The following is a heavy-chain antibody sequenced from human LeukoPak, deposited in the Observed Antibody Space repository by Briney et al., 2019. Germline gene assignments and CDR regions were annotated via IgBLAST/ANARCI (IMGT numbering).Heavy chain of an antibody. V-gene: IGHV3-21*01. J-gene: IGHJ6*03. CDR1: GFTFSSYS. Sequence: GGSLRLSCAASGFTFSSYSMNWVRQAPGKGLEWVSSISSSSSYIYYADSVKGRFTISRDNAKNSLYLQMNSLRAEDTAVYYCARDRAAYDSSGYYPRDYYYMDVWGKGTTVTVSS. CDR3: ARDRAAYDSSGYYPRDYYYMDV. CDR2: ISSSSSYI. D-gene: IGHD3-22*01.